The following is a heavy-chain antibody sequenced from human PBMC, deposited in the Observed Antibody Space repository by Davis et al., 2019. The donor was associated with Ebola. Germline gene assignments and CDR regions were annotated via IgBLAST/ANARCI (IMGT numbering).Heavy chain of an antibody. V-gene: IGHV4-61*08. CDR3: TRHLSSWESTPLDY. J-gene: IGHJ4*02. D-gene: IGHD6-13*01. Sequence: PSETLSLTCTVSGCSISSGGYYWSWIRLHPGKGLELIGYIFYSGSTNYNHSLMSRVTISIDTSNKQFPLKLSSVTAADTAVYYCTRHLSSWESTPLDYWGQGTLVTVSS. CDR2: IFYSGST. CDR1: GCSISSGGYY.